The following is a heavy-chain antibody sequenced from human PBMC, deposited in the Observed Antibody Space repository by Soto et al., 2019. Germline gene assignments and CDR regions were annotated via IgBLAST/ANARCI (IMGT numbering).Heavy chain of an antibody. Sequence: QVQLVQSGAEVKKPGSSVKVACKASGGTFSSFGFNWVRQAPGQGLEWLGGIIHLFGTANYAEKFQGRVTISADEGTSTASMELIGLRSEDTAIYYCARDRSMDGYNSRSFDYWGQGTLVTVS. D-gene: IGHD5-12*01. CDR1: GGTFSSFG. J-gene: IGHJ4*02. CDR2: IIHLFGTA. CDR3: ARDRSMDGYNSRSFDY. V-gene: IGHV1-69*01.